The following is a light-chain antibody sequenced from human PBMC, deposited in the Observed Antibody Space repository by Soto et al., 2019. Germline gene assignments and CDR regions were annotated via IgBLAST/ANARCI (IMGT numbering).Light chain of an antibody. CDR3: QQSYNSPQT. CDR2: AAS. Sequence: IRMTQSHSSLSSSTVDRFAITFLASQGISSYLAWYQQKPGKAPKLLIYAASTLQSGVPSRFSGSGSGTDFTLTISSLQPEDFATYSCQQSYNSPQTFGQGTKVDIK. J-gene: IGKJ1*01. CDR1: QGISSY. V-gene: IGKV1-8*01.